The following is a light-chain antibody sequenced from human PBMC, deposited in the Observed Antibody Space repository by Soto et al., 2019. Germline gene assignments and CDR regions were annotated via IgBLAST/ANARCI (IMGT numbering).Light chain of an antibody. CDR2: EVS. J-gene: IGLJ3*02. CDR3: SSYTSSSTWV. CDR1: SSDVGSYNR. Sequence: QSVLTQPPSVSGSPGQSVTFSCTGTSSDVGSYNRVSWYQQPPGTAPKLMIYEVSNRPSGVPDRFSGSKSGNTASLTISGLEAEDEADYYCSSYTSSSTWVFGGGTKLTVL. V-gene: IGLV2-18*02.